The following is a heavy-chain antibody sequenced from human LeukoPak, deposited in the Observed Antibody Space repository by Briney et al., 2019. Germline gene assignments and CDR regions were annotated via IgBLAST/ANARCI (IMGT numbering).Heavy chain of an antibody. V-gene: IGHV4-30-4*01. D-gene: IGHD3-22*01. Sequence: PSETLSLTCTVSGGSISSGDYYWSWIRQPPGKGLEWIGYIYYSGSTYYNPSLKSRVTISVDTSKNQFSLKLSSVTAADTAVYYCAREHNYYDSSGYYYWGQGTLVTVSS. CDR1: GGSISSGDYY. CDR3: AREHNYYDSSGYYY. J-gene: IGHJ4*02. CDR2: IYYSGST.